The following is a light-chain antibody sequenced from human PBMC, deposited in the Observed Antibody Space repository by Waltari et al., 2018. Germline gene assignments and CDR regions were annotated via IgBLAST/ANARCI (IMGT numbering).Light chain of an antibody. Sequence: DLQMHPSPSSLSASVGDRVTTTCRASQSISNYLNWFQQKPGKAPKALIYGASSLQSGVPSKFSGSGSGTDFTLTISSLQSEDFATYYCQQSYTTRRTFGQGTKVE. CDR1: QSISNY. CDR2: GAS. J-gene: IGKJ2*01. CDR3: QQSYTTRRT. V-gene: IGKV1-39*01.